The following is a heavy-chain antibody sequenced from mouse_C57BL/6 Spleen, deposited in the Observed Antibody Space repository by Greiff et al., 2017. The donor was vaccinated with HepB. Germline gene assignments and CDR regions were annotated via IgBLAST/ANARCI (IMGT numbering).Heavy chain of an antibody. CDR2: ISDGGSYT. V-gene: IGHV5-4*01. CDR1: GFTFSCYA. Sequence: EVKVVESGGGLVKPGGSLKLSCAASGFTFSCYAMSWVRQTPEKRLEWVATISDGGSYTYYPDNVKGRFTISRDNAKNNLYLQMSHLKSEDTAMYYCARDRKYGSSVYYFDYWGQGTTLTVSS. J-gene: IGHJ2*01. CDR3: ARDRKYGSSVYYFDY. D-gene: IGHD1-1*01.